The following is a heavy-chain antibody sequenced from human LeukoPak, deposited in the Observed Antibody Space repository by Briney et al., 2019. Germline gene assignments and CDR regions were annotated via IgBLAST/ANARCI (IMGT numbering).Heavy chain of an antibody. CDR2: ICANDSNT. J-gene: IGHJ4*02. Sequence: GGSLRLSCAASGLTFRNYAISWVRQAPGKGLEWVSVICANDSNTYYADAVKGRFTISRDNSKDTLYLQMDSLRAEDTAVYYCAKGSGSSCYSPCDYWGQGILVTVSS. D-gene: IGHD2-15*01. V-gene: IGHV3-23*01. CDR3: AKGSGSSCYSPCDY. CDR1: GLTFRNYA.